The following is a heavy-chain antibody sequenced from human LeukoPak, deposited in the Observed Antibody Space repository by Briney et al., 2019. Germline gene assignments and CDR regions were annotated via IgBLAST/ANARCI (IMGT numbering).Heavy chain of an antibody. CDR2: IYYSGST. J-gene: IGHJ3*02. V-gene: IGHV4-59*01. D-gene: IGHD3-9*01. Sequence: PSETLSLTCTVSGGSISSYYWSWIRQPPGKGLEWIGYIYYSGSTNYNPSLKSRVTISLDTSKNQFSLKLSSVTAADTAVYYCARGDILSNFWAFDIWGQGTMVTVPS. CDR3: ARGDILSNFWAFDI. CDR1: GGSISSYY.